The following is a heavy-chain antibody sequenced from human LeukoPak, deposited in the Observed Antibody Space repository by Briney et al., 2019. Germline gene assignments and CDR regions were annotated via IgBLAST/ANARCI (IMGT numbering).Heavy chain of an antibody. CDR1: GFTFSSYS. D-gene: IGHD4-17*01. V-gene: IGHV4-34*01. CDR2: INHSGST. Sequence: PGGSLRLSCAASGFTFSSYSMNWVRQPPGKGLEWIGEINHSGSTNYNPSLKSRVTISVDTSKNQFSLKLSSVTAADTAVYYCARAELDMGMWVYGDYGKLFDYWGQGTLVTVSS. CDR3: ARAELDMGMWVYGDYGKLFDY. J-gene: IGHJ4*02.